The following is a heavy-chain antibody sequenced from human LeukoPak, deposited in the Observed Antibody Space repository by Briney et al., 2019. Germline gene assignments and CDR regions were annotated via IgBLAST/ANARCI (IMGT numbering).Heavy chain of an antibody. CDR3: ARGPPYFTFYYGSGSPTLDY. D-gene: IGHD3-10*01. CDR1: GGSISSGGYY. V-gene: IGHV4-31*03. CDR2: IYYGGST. J-gene: IGHJ4*02. Sequence: RPSQTLSLTCTVSGGSISSGGYYWSWIRQPPGKGLEWIGYIYYGGSTYYNPSLKSRVTISVDTSKNQFSLKLSSVTAADTAVYYCARGPPYFTFYYGSGSPTLDYWGQGTLVTVSS.